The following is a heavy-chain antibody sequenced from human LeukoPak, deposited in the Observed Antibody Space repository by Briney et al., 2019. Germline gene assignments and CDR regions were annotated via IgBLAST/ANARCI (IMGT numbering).Heavy chain of an antibody. CDR2: IIPIFGTA. D-gene: IGHD5-18*01. CDR3: ARGRSGIQLSSRGGWFDP. J-gene: IGHJ5*02. V-gene: IGHV1-69*06. CDR1: GGTFSSYA. Sequence: GASVKVSCKASGGTFSSYAISWVRQAPGQGLEWMGGIIPIFGTANYAQKFQGRVTITADKSTSTAYMELSSLTSEDTAVYYCARGRSGIQLSSRGGWFDPWGQGTLVTVSS.